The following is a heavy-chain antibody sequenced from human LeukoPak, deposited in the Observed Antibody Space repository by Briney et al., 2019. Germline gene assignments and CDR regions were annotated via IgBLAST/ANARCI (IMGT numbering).Heavy chain of an antibody. CDR3: ARGRNWQTFYHYYMDV. D-gene: IGHD1-14*01. J-gene: IGHJ6*03. CDR1: GGSFSGHY. V-gene: IGHV4-34*01. CDR2: IDHGGVT. Sequence: SETLSLTCGVSGGSFSGHYWTWLRQTPGKGLEWMGEIDHGGVTNYNPSLKSRVSISIDTSTNEISLNMSSVTAADTGIYYCARGRNWQTFYHYYMDVWGKGATVTVS.